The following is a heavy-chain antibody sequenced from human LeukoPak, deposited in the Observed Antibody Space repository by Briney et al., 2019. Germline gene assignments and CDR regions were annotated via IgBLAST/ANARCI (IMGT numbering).Heavy chain of an antibody. CDR3: ARTYCSSTSCYRAFDI. CDR1: GGSISSSSYY. Sequence: SETLSLTCTVSGGSISSSSYYWGWIRQPPGKGLEWIGSIYYSGSTYYNPSLKSRVTISVDTSKNQFSLKLSSVTAADTAVYYCARTYCSSTSCYRAFDIWGQGTMVTVSS. V-gene: IGHV4-39*07. D-gene: IGHD2-2*01. J-gene: IGHJ3*02. CDR2: IYYSGST.